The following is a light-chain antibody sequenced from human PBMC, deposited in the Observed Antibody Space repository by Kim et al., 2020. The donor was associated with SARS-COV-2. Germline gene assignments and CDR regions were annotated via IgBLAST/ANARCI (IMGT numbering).Light chain of an antibody. V-gene: IGKV3-20*01. Sequence: GALSVSPGDRASLSCRASQTVNSYYLAWYQQKPGQAPRLLLYGASSMATGIPDRFSGSGSGTDFTLPISRLEPEDFAVYYCQQSDTFGQGTKLEI. CDR1: QTVNSYY. CDR3: QQSDT. CDR2: GAS. J-gene: IGKJ2*01.